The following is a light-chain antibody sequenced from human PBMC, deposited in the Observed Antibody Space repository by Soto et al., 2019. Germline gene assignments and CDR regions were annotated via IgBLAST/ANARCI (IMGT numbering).Light chain of an antibody. Sequence: QSVLTQPASVSGSRGQSITISCTGTGSALVNYNLVSWYQQPPGQAPRLVIYESTKRPSGLSDRFSGSKSGNTASLTISGLQAEDEADYYCCSCVSGSPFDVLFGGGTKVTVL. J-gene: IGLJ3*02. V-gene: IGLV2-23*01. CDR1: GSALVNYNL. CDR2: EST. CDR3: CSCVSGSPFDVL.